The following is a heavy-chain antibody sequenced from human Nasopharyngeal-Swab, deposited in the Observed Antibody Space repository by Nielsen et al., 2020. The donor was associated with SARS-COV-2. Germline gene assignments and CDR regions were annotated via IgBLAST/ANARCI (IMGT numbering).Heavy chain of an antibody. J-gene: IGHJ6*02. CDR2: INAGNGNT. Sequence: ASVKVSCKASGYMFTSYGVSWVRQAPGKGLEWMGWINAGNGNTKYSQKFQGRVTITRDTSASTAYMELSSLRSEDTAVYYCARLPLLYYYYGMDVWGQGTTVTVSS. D-gene: IGHD3-10*01. CDR1: GYMFTSYG. V-gene: IGHV1-3*01. CDR3: ARLPLLYYYYGMDV.